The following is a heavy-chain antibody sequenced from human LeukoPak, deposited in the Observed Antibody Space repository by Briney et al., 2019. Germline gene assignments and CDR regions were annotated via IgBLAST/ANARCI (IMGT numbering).Heavy chain of an antibody. CDR3: ARGGWYYFDY. V-gene: IGHV1-46*01. J-gene: IGHJ4*02. Sequence: ASVKVPCKASGYTSTGYYMHWVRQAPGQGLEWMGIINSSGGTTSYAQKFQGRVTMTRDTSTSTVYMELSSLRSEDTAVYYCARGGWYYFDYWGQGTLVTVSS. CDR1: GYTSTGYY. D-gene: IGHD6-19*01. CDR2: INSSGGTT.